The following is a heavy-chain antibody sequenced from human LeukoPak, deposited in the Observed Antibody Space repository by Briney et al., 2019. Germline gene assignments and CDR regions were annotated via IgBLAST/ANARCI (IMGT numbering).Heavy chain of an antibody. J-gene: IGHJ4*02. V-gene: IGHV4-34*01. D-gene: IGHD2-2*01. CDR1: GGSFSGYY. Sequence: PSETLSLTCAVYGGSFSGYYWSWILHPPRKGLLWIGEINHSGSTTYNPSLKSRVTISVDTSKNQFSLKLSSVTAADTAVYYCARGPRYCSSTSCSTFGYWGQGTLVTVSS. CDR2: INHSGST. CDR3: ARGPRYCSSTSCSTFGY.